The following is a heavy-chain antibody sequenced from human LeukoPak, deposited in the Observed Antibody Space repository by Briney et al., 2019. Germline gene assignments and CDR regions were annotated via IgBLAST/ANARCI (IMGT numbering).Heavy chain of an antibody. J-gene: IGHJ1*01. D-gene: IGHD3-22*01. CDR1: GYTFTGYY. Sequence: ASVKVSCKASGYTFTGYYMHWVRQAPGQGLEWMGWIIPNSGATNYAQKFQGRVTMTRDTSISTAYMELSRLRSDDTAVYYCARDGVGYYDSSGYYNFQHWGQGTLVTVSS. V-gene: IGHV1-2*02. CDR2: IIPNSGAT. CDR3: ARDGVGYYDSSGYYNFQH.